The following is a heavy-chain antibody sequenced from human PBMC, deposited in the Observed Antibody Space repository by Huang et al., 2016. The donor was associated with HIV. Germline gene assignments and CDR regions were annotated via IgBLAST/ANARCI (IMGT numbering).Heavy chain of an antibody. V-gene: IGHV4-34*01. D-gene: IGHD2-15*01. CDR2: ISQSGTT. Sequence: QGRLQQWGAGMLKPSETLSLTCAVYGGSFSRYYWTWVRQPPGRGLAWIGEISQSGTTNYNTSLESRVTISGDTSKNQFSRRLTSVTAADTATYFCARAPAGNDYSLYNYYGLDIWGQGTTVTVSS. J-gene: IGHJ6*02. CDR1: GGSFSRYY. CDR3: ARAPAGNDYSLYNYYGLDI.